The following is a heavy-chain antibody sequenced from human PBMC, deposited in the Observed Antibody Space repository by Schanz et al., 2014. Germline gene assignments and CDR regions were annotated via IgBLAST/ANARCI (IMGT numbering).Heavy chain of an antibody. V-gene: IGHV1-3*01. Sequence: QVQLVQSGAEVKKPGASVKVSCKASGYTFTSYSIHWVRQAPGQGLEWMGWINVGNGNMKYSQKFQGRVTITRDTSASTAYMELTSLRSEDTAVYYCARLRRADPNGFDVWGQGTTVTVSS. CDR1: GYTFTSYS. CDR2: INVGNGNM. D-gene: IGHD6-19*01. J-gene: IGHJ6*02. CDR3: ARLRRADPNGFDV.